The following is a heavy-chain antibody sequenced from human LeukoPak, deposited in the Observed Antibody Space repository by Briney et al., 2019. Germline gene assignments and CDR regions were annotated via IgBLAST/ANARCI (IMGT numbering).Heavy chain of an antibody. CDR2: FDLEDGET. Sequence: ASVKVSCKVSGYTLTELSMHWVRQAPGKGLEWMGGFDLEDGETIYAQKFQGRVTSTDTAYMELSSLRSEDTAVYYCATATYSSSWFDPWGQGTLVTVSS. V-gene: IGHV1-24*01. D-gene: IGHD6-13*01. J-gene: IGHJ5*02. CDR3: ATATYSSSWFDP. CDR1: GYTLTELS.